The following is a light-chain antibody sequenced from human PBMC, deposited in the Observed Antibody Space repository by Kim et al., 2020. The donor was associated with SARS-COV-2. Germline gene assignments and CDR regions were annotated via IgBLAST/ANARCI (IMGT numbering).Light chain of an antibody. V-gene: IGLV4-69*01. CDR3: QTWDTGIRV. J-gene: IGLJ2*01. CDR2: LNSDGSH. Sequence: ASVKLTCTLSSGHSSYAIARHQQQPEKGPRYLMKLNSDGSHSKGDGIPDRFSGSSSGAERYLTISSLQSEDEADYYCQTWDTGIRVFGGGTQLTVL. CDR1: SGHSSYA.